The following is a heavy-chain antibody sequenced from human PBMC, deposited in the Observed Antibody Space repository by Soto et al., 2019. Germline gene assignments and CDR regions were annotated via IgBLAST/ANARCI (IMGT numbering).Heavy chain of an antibody. J-gene: IGHJ6*02. D-gene: IGHD3-9*01. CDR2: IYYSGST. CDR3: ARVRYFDWFPLGMDV. Sequence: SETLSLTCTVSGGSISSTGYYWGWIRQPPGKGLEWIGSIYYSGSTSYNPSLQSRVTMSVDTSKNQLSLKVSSVTAADTAVYYRARVRYFDWFPLGMDVWGQGTTVTVSS. V-gene: IGHV4-39*01. CDR1: GGSISSTGYY.